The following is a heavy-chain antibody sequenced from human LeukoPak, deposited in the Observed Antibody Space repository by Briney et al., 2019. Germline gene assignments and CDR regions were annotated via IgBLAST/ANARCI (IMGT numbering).Heavy chain of an antibody. CDR1: ALTFSNAW. D-gene: IGHD3-9*01. Sequence: GGSLRLSCAASALTFSNAWMSWVRQAPGKGLEWVGRIKSKTDGGTTDYAAPVKGRFTNSRDDSNNTLYLQMNSLKTEDTAVYYCTTEKGEYYDILSGYYRRMYYFDYWGQGTLVTVSS. CDR3: TTEKGEYYDILSGYYRRMYYFDY. V-gene: IGHV3-15*01. J-gene: IGHJ4*02. CDR2: IKSKTDGGTT.